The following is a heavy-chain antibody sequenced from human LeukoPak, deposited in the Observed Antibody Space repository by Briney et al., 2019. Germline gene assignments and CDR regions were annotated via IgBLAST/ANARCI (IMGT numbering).Heavy chain of an antibody. V-gene: IGHV4-4*07. CDR2: IYTSGST. CDR1: GNSFGDYY. D-gene: IGHD3-22*01. Sequence: PSETLSLTCTVSGNSFGDYYWSWIRQPAGKGLEWIGRIYTSGSTNYNPSLKSRVTMSVDTSKNQFSLKLSSVTAADTAVYYCARDRNPYYYDSSGYYKDYYYMDVWGKGATVTISS. J-gene: IGHJ6*03. CDR3: ARDRNPYYYDSSGYYKDYYYMDV.